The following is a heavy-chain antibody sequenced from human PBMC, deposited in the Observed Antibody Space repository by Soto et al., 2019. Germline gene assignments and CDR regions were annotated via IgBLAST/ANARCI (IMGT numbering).Heavy chain of an antibody. CDR1: GYSFAGYW. D-gene: IGHD3-22*01. CDR2: IDPSDSQT. J-gene: IGHJ4*02. V-gene: IGHV5-10-1*01. CDR3: ARQIYDSDTGPNFQYYFDS. Sequence: GESLKISCKGSGYSFAGYWITWVRQKPGRGLEWMGRIDPSDSQTYYSPSFRGHVTISATKSITTVFLQWSSLRASDTAMYYCARQIYDSDTGPNFQYYFDSWGQGTPVTVSS.